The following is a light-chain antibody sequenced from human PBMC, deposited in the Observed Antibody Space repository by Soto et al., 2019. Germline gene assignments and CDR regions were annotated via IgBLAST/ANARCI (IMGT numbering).Light chain of an antibody. J-gene: IGKJ1*01. V-gene: IGKV3-11*01. CDR3: QQRSNWPRT. CDR2: DAS. CDR1: ESVSSY. Sequence: EIVLTQSPASLSLSPCERATLSCRASESVSSYLAWYQQKPGQAPRLLIYDASNRATGIPARFSGSGSGTDFTLTISSLEPEDFAVYYCQQRSNWPRTFGQGTKVEFK.